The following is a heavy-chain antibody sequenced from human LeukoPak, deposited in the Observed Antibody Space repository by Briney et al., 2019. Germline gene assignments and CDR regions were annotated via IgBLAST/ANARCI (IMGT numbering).Heavy chain of an antibody. Sequence: SETLSLTCAVYGGSFSGYYWSWIRQPPGKGLEWIGEINHSGSTNYNPSLKSRVTISVDTSKNQFSLKLSSVTAADTAVYYCAARERYCSSTSCYEVRYWGQGTLVTASS. J-gene: IGHJ4*02. CDR3: AARERYCSSTSCYEVRY. D-gene: IGHD2-2*01. V-gene: IGHV4-34*01. CDR1: GGSFSGYY. CDR2: INHSGST.